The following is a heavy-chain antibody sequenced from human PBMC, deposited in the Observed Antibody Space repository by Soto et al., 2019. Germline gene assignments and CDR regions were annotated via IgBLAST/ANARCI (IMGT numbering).Heavy chain of an antibody. J-gene: IGHJ4*02. CDR1: GFTFSSFG. CDR2: ASYDGSYK. Sequence: PWGSLRLSCAASGFTFSSFGMHWVRQAPGKGLEWVAVASYDGSYKYYADSVKGRFTISRDNSKNTLYLQMNSLRAEDTAVYYCAKERSVVATTPDFDYWGQGTLVTVSS. D-gene: IGHD5-12*01. CDR3: AKERSVVATTPDFDY. V-gene: IGHV3-30*18.